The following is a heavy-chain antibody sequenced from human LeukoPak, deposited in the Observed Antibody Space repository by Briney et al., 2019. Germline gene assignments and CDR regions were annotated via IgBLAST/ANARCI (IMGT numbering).Heavy chain of an antibody. V-gene: IGHV1-18*01. D-gene: IGHD6-13*01. CDR2: VSAYNGNT. Sequence: ASVKVSCKASGYTFTSYGISWVRQAPGQGLEWMGWVSAYNGNTNYAQKFQGRVTMTRDTSISTAYMELSRLRSDDTAVYYCARGRSSSWTHAEYFQHWGQGTLVTVSS. CDR3: ARGRSSSWTHAEYFQH. J-gene: IGHJ1*01. CDR1: GYTFTSYG.